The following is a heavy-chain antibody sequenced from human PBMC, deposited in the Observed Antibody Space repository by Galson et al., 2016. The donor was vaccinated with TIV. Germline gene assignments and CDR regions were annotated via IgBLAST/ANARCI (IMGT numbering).Heavy chain of an antibody. Sequence: ETLSLTCTVSGASIDSYYWNWIRQPPGKGPEWIGYMFYTGSHNYNPSLKSRVTISADTSKNQFSLKLTSGPAADTAVYYCARGGTATTPPGFDFWGQGSLVAVSS. CDR1: GASIDSYY. J-gene: IGHJ4*02. CDR3: ARGGTATTPPGFDF. CDR2: MFYTGSH. D-gene: IGHD4-17*01. V-gene: IGHV4-59*01.